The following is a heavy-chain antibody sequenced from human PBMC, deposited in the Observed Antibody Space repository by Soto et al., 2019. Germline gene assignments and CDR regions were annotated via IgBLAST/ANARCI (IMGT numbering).Heavy chain of an antibody. CDR2: IYYSGST. CDR1: GGSISSGGYY. D-gene: IGHD3-10*01. J-gene: IGHJ6*02. V-gene: IGHV4-31*03. Sequence: SETLSLTCTVSGGSISSGGYYWSWIRQHPGKDLEWIGYIYYSGSTYYNPSLKSRVTISVDTSKNQFSLKLSSVTAADTAVYYCARDGEGDGKPGGMDVWGQGTTVTVSS. CDR3: ARDGEGDGKPGGMDV.